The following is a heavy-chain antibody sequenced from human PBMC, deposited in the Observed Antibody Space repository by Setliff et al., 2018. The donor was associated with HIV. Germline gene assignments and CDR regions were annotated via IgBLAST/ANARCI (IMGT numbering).Heavy chain of an antibody. Sequence: PSETLSLTCTVSGGSIKSSSYYWTWIRQQPGKGLEWIGYISYSGSTYYNPSLKSRLTMSIDTSKSHFSLNLNSVTAADTAVYYCARGTTSITFDYWSQGTLVTVSS. D-gene: IGHD1-1*01. CDR1: GGSIKSSSYY. V-gene: IGHV4-31*03. CDR2: ISYSGST. CDR3: ARGTTSITFDY. J-gene: IGHJ4*02.